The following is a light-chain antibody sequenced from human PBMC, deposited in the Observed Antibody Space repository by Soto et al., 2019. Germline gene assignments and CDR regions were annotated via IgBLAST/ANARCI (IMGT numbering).Light chain of an antibody. Sequence: SVRTQPPSVSGAPGRRITISCTGSSSNIGADFDVYWYQQLPGAAPKLLIYGNTNRPSGVPDRFSGSKSGTSASLAITGLQAEDEADHYCQSYDRSLTGVFGTGTKVTLL. CDR2: GNT. V-gene: IGLV1-40*01. J-gene: IGLJ1*01. CDR1: SSNIGADFD. CDR3: QSYDRSLTGV.